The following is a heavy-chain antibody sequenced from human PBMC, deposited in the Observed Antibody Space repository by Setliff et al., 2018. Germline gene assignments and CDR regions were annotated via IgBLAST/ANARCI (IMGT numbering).Heavy chain of an antibody. Sequence: GGSLRLSCAASGFTFSSYWMSWVRQAPGKGLEWVANIKQDGSEKYYVDSVKGRFTISRDNAKNSLYLQMNSLRSEDTAVYYCAREKMATNYYYYYMDVWGKGTTVTVSS. CDR3: AREKMATNYYYYYMDV. CDR2: IKQDGSEK. D-gene: IGHD5-12*01. J-gene: IGHJ6*03. V-gene: IGHV3-7*01. CDR1: GFTFSSYW.